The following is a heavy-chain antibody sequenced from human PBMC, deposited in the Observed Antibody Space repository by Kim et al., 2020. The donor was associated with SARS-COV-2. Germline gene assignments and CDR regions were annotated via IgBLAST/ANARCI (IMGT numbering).Heavy chain of an antibody. CDR2: IIPILGIT. D-gene: IGHD4-17*01. J-gene: IGHJ6*02. CDR3: ARDDYGDPGHYYYYGMDV. V-gene: IGHV1-69*04. Sequence: SVKVSCKASGGTFSNYAISWVRQAPGQGLEWMGRIIPILGITNYAQKFQGRVTITVDRSTSTAYMELSSLRSEDTAVYWCARDDYGDPGHYYYYGMDVWGQGTTVTVSS. CDR1: GGTFSNYA.